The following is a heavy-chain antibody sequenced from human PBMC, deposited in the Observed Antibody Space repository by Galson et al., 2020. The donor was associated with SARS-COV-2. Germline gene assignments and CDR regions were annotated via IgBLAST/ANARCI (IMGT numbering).Heavy chain of an antibody. D-gene: IGHD1-7*01. Sequence: ASVKVSCKVSGYTLTELSMHWVRQAPGKGLEWMGGFDPEDGETIYAQKFQGRVTMTEDTSTDTAYVELSSLRSEDTAVYYCATARAITGTTRYYYYYYGMDVWGQGTTVTVSS. CDR1: GYTLTELS. V-gene: IGHV1-24*01. CDR2: FDPEDGET. J-gene: IGHJ6*02. CDR3: ATARAITGTTRYYYYYYGMDV.